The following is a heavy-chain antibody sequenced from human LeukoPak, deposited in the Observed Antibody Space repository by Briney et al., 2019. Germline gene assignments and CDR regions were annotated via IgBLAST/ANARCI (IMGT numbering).Heavy chain of an antibody. J-gene: IGHJ3*01. CDR1: GFSFSDSY. CDR3: ARDAPGASL. Sequence: PGGSLRLSCAASGFSFSDSYMSWIRQAPGKGLEWVSYISNGSSNTDYADSVKGRFTISRDNAKNSLYLQMNSLRADDTAVYYCARDAPGASLWGQGTMVTVSS. CDR2: ISNGSSNT. V-gene: IGHV3-11*06. D-gene: IGHD3-10*01.